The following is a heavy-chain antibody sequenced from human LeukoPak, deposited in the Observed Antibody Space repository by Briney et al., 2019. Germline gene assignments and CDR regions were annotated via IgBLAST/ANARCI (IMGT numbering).Heavy chain of an antibody. V-gene: IGHV3-30*18. CDR2: ISYDGSDK. CDR3: AKRTWIQLSPEYYFDY. Sequence: GGSLRLSCAASGFTFSSYGMHWVRQAPGKGLEWVAVISYDGSDKYSADSVKGRFTISRDNSKNTLYLQMNSLRAEDTAVYYCAKRTWIQLSPEYYFDYWGQGTLVTVSS. D-gene: IGHD5-18*01. J-gene: IGHJ4*02. CDR1: GFTFSSYG.